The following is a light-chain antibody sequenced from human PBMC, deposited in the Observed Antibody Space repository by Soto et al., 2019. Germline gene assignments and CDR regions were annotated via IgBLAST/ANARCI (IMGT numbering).Light chain of an antibody. CDR3: QSYDSSLSGSV. J-gene: IGLJ2*01. CDR1: SSNIGAGYD. Sequence: QSVLTQPPSVSGAPVQRVTISCTGSSSNIGAGYDVHWYQQLPGTAPKLLIYGNSNRPSGVPDRFSGSKSGTSASLAITGLQAEDEADYYCQSYDSSLSGSVFGGGTQVTVL. CDR2: GNS. V-gene: IGLV1-40*01.